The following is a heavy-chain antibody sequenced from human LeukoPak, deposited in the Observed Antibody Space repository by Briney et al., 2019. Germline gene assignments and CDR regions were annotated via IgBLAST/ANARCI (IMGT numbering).Heavy chain of an antibody. CDR2: ISSSSSYI. CDR1: GFTFSGYS. J-gene: IGHJ4*02. CDR3: ARSDIVGATDFDY. D-gene: IGHD1-26*01. Sequence: GGSLRLSCAASGFTFSGYSMNWVRQAPGKGLEWVSSISSSSSYIYYADSVKGRFTISRDNAKNSLYLQMNSLRAEDTAVYYCARSDIVGATDFDYWGQGTLVTVSS. V-gene: IGHV3-21*01.